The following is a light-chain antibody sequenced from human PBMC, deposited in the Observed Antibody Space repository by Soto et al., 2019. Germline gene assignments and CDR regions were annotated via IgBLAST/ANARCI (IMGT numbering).Light chain of an antibody. CDR1: SSDVGGYNY. CDR2: DVS. V-gene: IGLV2-14*01. J-gene: IGLJ2*01. Sequence: QSALTQPASVSGSPGQSITISCTGTSSDVGGYNYVSWYQQHPGQAPKLMIYDVSNRPSGVSNRFSGSKSGNTASLTISGLQAEDEDDYYCSSYTSSSTPRVFGGGTKLTVL. CDR3: SSYTSSSTPRV.